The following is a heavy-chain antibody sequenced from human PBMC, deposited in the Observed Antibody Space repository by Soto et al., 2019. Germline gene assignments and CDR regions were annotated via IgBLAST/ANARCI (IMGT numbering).Heavy chain of an antibody. Sequence: EVQLVESGGGLVKPGGSLRLSCAASGFTFSSYSMNWVRQAPGKGLEWVSSISSSSSYIYYADSVKGRFTISRDNAKNSLYLQMNSLRAEDTAVYYCARAYYDILTAYGMDVWGQGTTVTVSS. CDR3: ARAYYDILTAYGMDV. D-gene: IGHD3-9*01. CDR2: ISSSSSYI. V-gene: IGHV3-21*01. J-gene: IGHJ6*02. CDR1: GFTFSSYS.